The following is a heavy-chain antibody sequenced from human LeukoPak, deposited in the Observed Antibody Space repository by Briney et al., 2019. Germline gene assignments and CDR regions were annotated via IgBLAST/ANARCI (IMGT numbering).Heavy chain of an antibody. CDR2: IHYSGSP. CDR1: GGSNY. J-gene: IGHJ5*02. CDR3: ARHSDWNGGVDWFDP. Sequence: LETLSLTCTVSGGSNYWTWIRQAPGKGLEWIAYIHYSGSPHYNPSLRSRVTISIDASKNQLSLKLNSVTAADTAVYYCARHSDWNGGVDWFDPWGQGTQVTVSS. V-gene: IGHV4-59*08. D-gene: IGHD1-1*01.